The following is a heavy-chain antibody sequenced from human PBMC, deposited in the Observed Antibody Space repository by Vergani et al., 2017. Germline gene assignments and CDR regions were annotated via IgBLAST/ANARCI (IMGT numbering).Heavy chain of an antibody. J-gene: IGHJ3*02. D-gene: IGHD3-22*01. V-gene: IGHV4-39*07. Sequence: QLQLQESGPGLVKPSETLSLTCTVSGGSISSYYWGWIRQPPGKGLEWIGSIYYSGSTYYNPSLKSRVTISVDTSKNQFSLKLSSVTAADTAVYYCAREYYYDSSGYYIRAFDIWGQGTMVTVSS. CDR1: GGSISSYY. CDR3: AREYYYDSSGYYIRAFDI. CDR2: IYYSGST.